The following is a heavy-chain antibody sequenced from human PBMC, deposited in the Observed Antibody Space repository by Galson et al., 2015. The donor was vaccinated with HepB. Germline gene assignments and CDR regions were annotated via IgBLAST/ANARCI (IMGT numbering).Heavy chain of an antibody. CDR1: GFTFSSYG. CDR3: AGAPGRGSYFDY. CDR2: ISYDGSNK. J-gene: IGHJ4*02. D-gene: IGHD1-26*01. Sequence: SLRLSCAASGFTFSSYGMHWVRQAPGKGLEWVAVISYDGSNKYYADSVKGRFTISRDNSKNTLYLQMNSLRAEDTAVYYCAGAPGRGSYFDYWGQGTLVTVSS. V-gene: IGHV3-30*03.